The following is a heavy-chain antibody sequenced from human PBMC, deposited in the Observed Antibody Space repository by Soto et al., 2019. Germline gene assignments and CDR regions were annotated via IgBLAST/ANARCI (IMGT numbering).Heavy chain of an antibody. CDR3: VSSRSAIYGDAFDV. D-gene: IGHD2-2*01. CDR1: GDSISSYF. CDR2: IYDDGST. Sequence: QLQESGPGLVKPSEPLSLTCSVSGDSISSYFKNWIRQPPGKGLVWIGCIYDDGSTKYNPSLESRVTILLDTSKNEFSLRLRSVTSADTAVYYCVSSRSAIYGDAFDVWGQGTMVTVSS. J-gene: IGHJ3*01. V-gene: IGHV4-59*03.